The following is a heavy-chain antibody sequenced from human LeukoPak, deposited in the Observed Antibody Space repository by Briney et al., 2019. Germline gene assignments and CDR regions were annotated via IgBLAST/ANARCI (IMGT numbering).Heavy chain of an antibody. Sequence: SETLSLTCTVSGGSISSGSYYWSWIRQPAGKGLEWIGRIYTSGSTNYNPSLKSRVTISVDTSKNQFSLKLSSVTAADTAVYYCARWWGWFGESHRPNWFDPWGQGTLVTVSS. CDR3: ARWWGWFGESHRPNWFDP. V-gene: IGHV4-61*02. CDR1: GGSISSGSYY. CDR2: IYTSGST. D-gene: IGHD3-10*01. J-gene: IGHJ5*02.